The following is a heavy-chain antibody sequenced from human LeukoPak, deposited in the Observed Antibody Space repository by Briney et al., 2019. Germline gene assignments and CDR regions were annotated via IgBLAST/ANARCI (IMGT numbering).Heavy chain of an antibody. CDR3: AREIYGSGSYYNHYYYYMDV. CDR2: INHGGGT. D-gene: IGHD3-10*01. V-gene: IGHV4-34*01. CDR1: GGSFSGYS. J-gene: IGHJ6*03. Sequence: SETLSLTCAVYGGSFSGYSWTWIRQPPGKGLEWIGQINHGGGTNYNPSLKSRVTISVDTSKNQFSLKLSSVTAADTAVYYCAREIYGSGSYYNHYYYYMDVWGKGTTVTISS.